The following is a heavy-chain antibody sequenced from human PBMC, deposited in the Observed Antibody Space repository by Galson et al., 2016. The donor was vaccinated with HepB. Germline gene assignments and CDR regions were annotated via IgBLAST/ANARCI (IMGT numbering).Heavy chain of an antibody. CDR1: GGSITGDTYY. CDR2: IYTSGRT. CDR3: AREFTY. Sequence: TLSLTCTVSGGSITGDTYYWSWIRQPAGKGLAWIGRIYTSGRTNYNPSLESRVTLSLDTSRNQFSLTLSSVTAADTAVYYCAREFTYWGQGTLVTVSS. D-gene: IGHD3-10*01. V-gene: IGHV4-61*02. J-gene: IGHJ4*02.